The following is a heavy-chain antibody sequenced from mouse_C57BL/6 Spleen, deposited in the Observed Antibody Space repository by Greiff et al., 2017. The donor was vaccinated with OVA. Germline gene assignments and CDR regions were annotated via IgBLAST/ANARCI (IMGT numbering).Heavy chain of an antibody. D-gene: IGHD2-4*01. J-gene: IGHJ2*01. V-gene: IGHV5-17*01. CDR2: ISSGSSTI. CDR1: GFTFSDYG. CDR3: ARADYDY. Sequence: EVKLMESGGGLVKPGGSLKLSCAASGFTFSDYGMHWVRQAPEKGLEWVAYISSGSSTIYYADTVKGRFTLSRDNAKNTLFLQMTSLRSEDTAMYYCARADYDYWGQGTTRTVSS.